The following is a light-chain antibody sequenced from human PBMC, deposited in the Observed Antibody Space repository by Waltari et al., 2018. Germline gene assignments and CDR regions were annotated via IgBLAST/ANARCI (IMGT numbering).Light chain of an antibody. Sequence: QSALTQPASVSGSPGQSLTISCTGTSSDVGGYNYVPWYQQHPGKAPKPIIFDFSDRPSGVSNRFSGSKSGNTASLTISGLQAEDEADYYCSSYIGSSTLELFGGGTSLTVL. CDR3: SSYIGSSTLEL. J-gene: IGLJ2*01. V-gene: IGLV2-14*03. CDR1: SSDVGGYNY. CDR2: DFS.